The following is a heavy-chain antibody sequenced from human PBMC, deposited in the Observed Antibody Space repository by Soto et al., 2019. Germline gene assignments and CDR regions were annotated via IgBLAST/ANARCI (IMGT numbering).Heavy chain of an antibody. CDR1: GGTFSSYA. J-gene: IGHJ5*02. CDR3: ARGRDVAAASPILFDP. V-gene: IGHV1-2*04. D-gene: IGHD6-13*01. CDR2: INPNSGGT. Sequence: QVQLVQSGAEVKKPGSSVKVSCKASGGTFSSYAISWVRQAPGQGLEWMGGINPNSGGTNYAQKFQGWVTITRDTSISTAYMELSRLRSDDTAVYYCARGRDVAAASPILFDPWGQGTLVTVSS.